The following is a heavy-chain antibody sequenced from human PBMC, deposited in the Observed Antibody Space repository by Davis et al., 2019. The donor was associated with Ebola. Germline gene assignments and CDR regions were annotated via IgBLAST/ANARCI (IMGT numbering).Heavy chain of an antibody. Sequence: GESLKISCAASGLTFSSYSMNWVRQAPGKGLEWVSSISSSSSYIYYADSVKGRFTISRDNAKNSLYLQMNSPRAEDTALYYCARGYYGDYVIDYWGQGTLVTVSS. J-gene: IGHJ4*02. CDR1: GLTFSSYS. D-gene: IGHD4-17*01. V-gene: IGHV3-21*04. CDR2: ISSSSSYI. CDR3: ARGYYGDYVIDY.